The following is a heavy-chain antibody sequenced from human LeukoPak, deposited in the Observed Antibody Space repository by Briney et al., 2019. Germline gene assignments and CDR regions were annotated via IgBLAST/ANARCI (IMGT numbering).Heavy chain of an antibody. J-gene: IGHJ4*02. Sequence: SETLSLTCAVYGGSFSGYYWSWIRQPPVKGLEWIGEINHSGSTNYNPSLKSRVTISVDTSKNQFSLKLSSVTAADTAVYYCARIHYRTYHYGSGSYSPFDYWGQGTLVTVSS. CDR2: INHSGST. D-gene: IGHD3-10*01. CDR3: ARIHYRTYHYGSGSYSPFDY. CDR1: GGSFSGYY. V-gene: IGHV4-34*01.